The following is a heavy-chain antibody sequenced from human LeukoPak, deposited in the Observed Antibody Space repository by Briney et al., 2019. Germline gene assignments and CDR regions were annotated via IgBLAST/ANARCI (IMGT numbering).Heavy chain of an antibody. CDR3: SRVPIRTVTMVIVVRGQDVFDI. CDR2: IRSKAYGGTT. CDR1: GFSSGSYA. J-gene: IGHJ3*02. Sequence: GGSLRLSCTASGFSSGSYAITWFRQAPGKGLEWVGFIRSKAYGGTTEYAASVKGRFTISRDDSKSIAYLQMNSLRTEDTAVYYCSRVPIRTVTMVIVVRGQDVFDIWGQGTMVTVPS. D-gene: IGHD3-22*01. V-gene: IGHV3-49*03.